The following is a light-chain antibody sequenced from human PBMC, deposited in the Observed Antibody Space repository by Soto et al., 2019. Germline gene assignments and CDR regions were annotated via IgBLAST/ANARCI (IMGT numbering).Light chain of an antibody. J-gene: IGKJ3*01. CDR2: GAS. CDR1: QSVSSSY. CDR3: QQYGSLWFT. Sequence: EIVLTQSPGTLSLSPGERATLSCRASQSVSSSYLAWYQQKPGQAPRLLIYGASGRATGIPDRFSGSGSGTDFTLTISRLEPEDFAVYYFQQYGSLWFTFGPGTKVDIK. V-gene: IGKV3-20*01.